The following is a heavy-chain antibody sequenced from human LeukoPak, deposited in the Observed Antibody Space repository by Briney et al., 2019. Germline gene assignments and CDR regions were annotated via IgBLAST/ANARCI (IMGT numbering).Heavy chain of an antibody. CDR2: ITGSGAST. Sequence: GGSLRLSCTASGFTFNNYAMSWVRQAPGKGLEWVSAITGSGASTYDEDSVKGRFTISRDNSKNTLYLQMNSLRAEDTAVYYCAKRTPYYFDYWGQGSLVTVSS. J-gene: IGHJ4*02. CDR3: AKRTPYYFDY. D-gene: IGHD2-15*01. CDR1: GFTFNNYA. V-gene: IGHV3-23*01.